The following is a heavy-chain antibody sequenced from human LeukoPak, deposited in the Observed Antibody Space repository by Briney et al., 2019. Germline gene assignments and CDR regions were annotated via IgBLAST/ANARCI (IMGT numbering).Heavy chain of an antibody. V-gene: IGHV1-69*13. CDR2: IIPIFGTA. CDR3: ARDLGYCSGGSCQAAFDI. D-gene: IGHD2-15*01. CDR1: GGTCSSYA. J-gene: IGHJ3*02. Sequence: SVKVSCKASGGTCSSYAISWVRQAPGQGLEWMGGIIPIFGTANYAQKFQGRVTITADESTSTAYMELSSLRSEDTAVYYCARDLGYCSGGSCQAAFDIWGQGTMVTVSS.